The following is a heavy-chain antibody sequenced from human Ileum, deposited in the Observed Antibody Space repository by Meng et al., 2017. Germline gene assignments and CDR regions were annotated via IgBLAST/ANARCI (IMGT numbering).Heavy chain of an antibody. CDR2: IYNGGNT. D-gene: IGHD3-10*01. CDR1: GGSINSGAYY. J-gene: IGHJ5*02. Sequence: QVQLQESGPGLVKPSQTLSLTCTVSGGSINSGAYYWTWIRQHPGKGLEWIGYIYNGGNTHYNPSLKSRISISLDTSKNQFSLKLSSVTAADTAVYYCATPFSGSASFYEGLGSWGQGTLVTVSS. CDR3: ATPFSGSASFYEGLGS. V-gene: IGHV4-31*03.